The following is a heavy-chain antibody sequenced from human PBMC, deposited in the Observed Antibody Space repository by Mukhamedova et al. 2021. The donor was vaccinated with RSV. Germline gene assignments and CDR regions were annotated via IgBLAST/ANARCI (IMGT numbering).Heavy chain of an antibody. V-gene: IGHV4-34*01. CDR3: ARERRGRFPFDC. J-gene: IGHJ4*02. CDR1: GYY. CDR2: MNHSGST. Sequence: GYYWSWIRQPPGKGLEWIGEMNHSGSTNYNPSLKSRVTISVDTSKNQFSLKLSSVTAADTAVYYCARERRGRFPFDCWGQGTLVTV.